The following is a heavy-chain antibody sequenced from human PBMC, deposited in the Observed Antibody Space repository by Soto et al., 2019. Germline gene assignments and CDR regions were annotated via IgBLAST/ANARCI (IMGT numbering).Heavy chain of an antibody. Sequence: SETLSLTCTVSGGSISSYYWSWIRQPPGKGLEWIGYIYYSGSTNYNPSLKSRVTISVDTSKNQFSLKLNSVTAADTAVYYCARSGGSLDSWGQGTRVTVSS. CDR3: ARSGGSLDS. CDR1: GGSISSYY. CDR2: IYYSGST. D-gene: IGHD2-15*01. J-gene: IGHJ4*02. V-gene: IGHV4-59*01.